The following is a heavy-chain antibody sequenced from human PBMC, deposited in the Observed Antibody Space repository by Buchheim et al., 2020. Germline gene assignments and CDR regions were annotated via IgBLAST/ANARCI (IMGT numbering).Heavy chain of an antibody. CDR1: GGSISSSNW. CDR2: IYHSGST. V-gene: IGHV4-4*02. CDR3: ARVTYYYDSSGYPPYYYYYMDV. Sequence: QVQLQESGPGLVKPSGTLSLTCAVSGGSISSSNWWSWVRQPPGKGLEWIGEIYHSGSTNYNPSLKSRVTISVDKSKNQFSLKLSSVTAADTAVYYCARVTYYYDSSGYPPYYYYYMDVWGKGTT. D-gene: IGHD3-22*01. J-gene: IGHJ6*03.